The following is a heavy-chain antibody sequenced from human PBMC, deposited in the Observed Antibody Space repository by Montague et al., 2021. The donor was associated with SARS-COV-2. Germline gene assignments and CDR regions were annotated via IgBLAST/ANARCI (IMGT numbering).Heavy chain of an antibody. Sequence: SETLSLTCTVSGGSISSYYWSWIRQFPGKGLEWIGYIYYSGSTNYNPSLKSRVTISVDTSKNQFSLKLSSVTAADTAVYYCARHKKRLWFGELLFDYWGQGTLVTVSS. D-gene: IGHD3-10*01. CDR2: IYYSGST. J-gene: IGHJ4*02. CDR1: GGSISSYY. V-gene: IGHV4-59*08. CDR3: ARHKKRLWFGELLFDY.